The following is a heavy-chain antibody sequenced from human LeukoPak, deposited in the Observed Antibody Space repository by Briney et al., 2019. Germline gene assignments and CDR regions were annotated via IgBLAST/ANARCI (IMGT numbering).Heavy chain of an antibody. J-gene: IGHJ4*02. CDR2: IYSGGST. Sequence: PGGSLRLSCAASGFTFSRNAMSWVRQAPGKGLEWVSVIYSGGSTYYADSVKGRFTISRDNSRSTLYLQMNSLRPEDTAIYYCAREGYYGSGSPPSLYFDYWGQGTLVTVSS. D-gene: IGHD3-10*01. CDR3: AREGYYGSGSPPSLYFDY. CDR1: GFTFSRNA. V-gene: IGHV3-66*02.